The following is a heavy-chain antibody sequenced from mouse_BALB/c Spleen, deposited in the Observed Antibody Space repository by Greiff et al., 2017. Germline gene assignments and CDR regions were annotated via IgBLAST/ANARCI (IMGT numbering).Heavy chain of an antibody. CDR2: ISDGGSYT. CDR1: GFTFSDYY. D-gene: IGHD2-10*01. V-gene: IGHV5-4*02. J-gene: IGHJ4*01. CDR3: TRGLLRAMDY. Sequence: EVKLVESGGGLVKPGGSLKLSCAASGFTFSDYYMYWVRQTPEKRLEWVATISDGGSYTYYPDSVKGRFTISSDNAKNNLYLQMSSLKSEDTAMYYCTRGLLRAMDYWGQGTSVTVSS.